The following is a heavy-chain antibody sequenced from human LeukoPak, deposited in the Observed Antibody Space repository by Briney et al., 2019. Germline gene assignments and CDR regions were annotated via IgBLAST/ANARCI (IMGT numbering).Heavy chain of an antibody. CDR1: GFTFSSYG. CDR3: ARDLITMVRGVIKKNYFDY. D-gene: IGHD3-10*01. CDR2: IWYDGSNK. Sequence: GRPLRLSCAASGFTFSSYGMHWVRQAPGKGLEWVAVIWYDGSNKYYADSVKGRFTISRDNSKNTLYLQMNSLRAEDTAVYYCARDLITMVRGVIKKNYFDYWGQGTLVTVSS. J-gene: IGHJ4*02. V-gene: IGHV3-33*01.